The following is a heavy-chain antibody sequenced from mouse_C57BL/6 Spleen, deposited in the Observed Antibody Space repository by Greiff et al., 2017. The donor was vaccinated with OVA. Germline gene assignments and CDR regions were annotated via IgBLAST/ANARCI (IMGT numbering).Heavy chain of an antibody. Sequence: QVQLQQSGAELVKPGASVKMSCKASGYTFTTYPLGWMKQNHGKSLEGIGNFHPYNDDTKYNEKFKCKATLTVEQSSSTVYLVLSRLTSDDSAVYYCARGAYGSCDYWGQGTTLTVSA. J-gene: IGHJ2*01. V-gene: IGHV1-47*01. CDR2: FHPYNDDT. CDR1: GYTFTTYP. D-gene: IGHD1-1*02. CDR3: ARGAYGSCDY.